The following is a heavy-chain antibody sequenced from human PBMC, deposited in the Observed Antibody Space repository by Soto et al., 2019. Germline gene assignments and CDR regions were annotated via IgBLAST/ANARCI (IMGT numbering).Heavy chain of an antibody. J-gene: IGHJ4*02. V-gene: IGHV3-72*01. D-gene: IGHD1-26*01. Sequence: EVQLVESGGGLVQPGGSLRLSCAASGFTFSDHYMDWVRQAPGKGLEWVGRTRNKANSYTTEYAASVKGRFTISRDDSKNSLFLQMTSLKTEDTAVYYCVRAPGRSYGFDYWGQGTPVTVSS. CDR2: TRNKANSYTT. CDR1: GFTFSDHY. CDR3: VRAPGRSYGFDY.